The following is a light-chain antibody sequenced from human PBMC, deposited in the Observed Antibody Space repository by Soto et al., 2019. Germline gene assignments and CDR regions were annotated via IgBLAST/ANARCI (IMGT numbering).Light chain of an antibody. CDR3: CSYAGSSTLV. V-gene: IGLV2-11*01. CDR2: DVS. Sequence: SALTQPRSVSGSPGQSVTISCTGTSSDVGGYNFVSWYQQHPGEAPKLMIYDVSKRPSGVPDRFSGSRSGNTASLTISGLQAEDEADYYCCSYAGSSTLVFGGGTKVTVL. CDR1: SSDVGGYNF. J-gene: IGLJ2*01.